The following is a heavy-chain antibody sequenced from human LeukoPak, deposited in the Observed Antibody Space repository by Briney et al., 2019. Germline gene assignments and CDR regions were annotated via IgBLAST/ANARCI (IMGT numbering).Heavy chain of an antibody. D-gene: IGHD6-19*01. J-gene: IGHJ6*03. Sequence: SETLSLTCSVSGGSISSGSYYWNWIRQPAGKGLEWIGRIYKSGSTNYNPSLKSRVTILIDTSKNQFSLKLSSVTAADTAVYYCARQEVAGMGHYYHQYMDVWGKGTTVTISS. CDR1: GGSISSGSYY. CDR2: IYKSGST. CDR3: ARQEVAGMGHYYHQYMDV. V-gene: IGHV4-61*02.